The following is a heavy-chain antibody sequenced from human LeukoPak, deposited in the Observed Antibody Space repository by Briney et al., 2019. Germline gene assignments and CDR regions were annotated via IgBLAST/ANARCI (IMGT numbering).Heavy chain of an antibody. CDR3: ARHAYYDFVTGLFDP. Sequence: SETLSLTCVVSGYPISSPYYWGWVRQPPGKGLEWIGSIYYSGNTYYNPSLKSRVTISVDTSKNHFSLNLNSVTAADTAMYYCARHAYYDFVTGLFDPWGQGTLVTVSS. J-gene: IGHJ5*02. D-gene: IGHD3-3*01. CDR2: IYYSGNT. CDR1: GYPISSPYY. V-gene: IGHV4-38-2*01.